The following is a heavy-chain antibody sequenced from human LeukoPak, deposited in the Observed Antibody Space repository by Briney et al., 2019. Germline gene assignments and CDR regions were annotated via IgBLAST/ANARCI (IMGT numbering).Heavy chain of an antibody. V-gene: IGHV3-7*01. J-gene: IGHJ4*02. CDR1: GFTFSRDW. CDR2: VKQDGIET. CDR3: ARDGTGFDY. D-gene: IGHD2-8*02. Sequence: GGSLRLSCVASGFTFSRDWMSWVRQAPGKGLEWVASVKQDGIETQYVDSVKGRFTISRDDAKNSVYLQMNSLRVEDTAVYYCARDGTGFDYWGQGTLVTVSS.